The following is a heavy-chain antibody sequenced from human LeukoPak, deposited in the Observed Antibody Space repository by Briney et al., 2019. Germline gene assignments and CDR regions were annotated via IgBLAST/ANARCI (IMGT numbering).Heavy chain of an antibody. V-gene: IGHV4-59*01. CDR1: GGSISSYY. D-gene: IGHD1-26*01. CDR2: IYYSGST. J-gene: IGHJ4*02. CDR3: ARGGWELPEGSLDY. Sequence: SETLSLTCTVSGGSISSYYWSWIRQPPGKGLEWIGYIYYSGSTNYNPSLKSRVTISVDTSKNQFSLKLSSVTAADTAVYYCARGGWELPEGSLDYWGQGTLVTVSS.